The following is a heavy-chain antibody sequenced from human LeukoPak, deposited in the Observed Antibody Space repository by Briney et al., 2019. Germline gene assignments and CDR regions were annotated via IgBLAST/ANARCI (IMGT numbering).Heavy chain of an antibody. Sequence: GGSLRLSCAASGFTFSSYWMSWVRQAPGKGLEWVSSISSSSSYIYYADSVKGRFTISRDNAKNSLYLQMNSLRAEDTAVYYCARELNIVATITSDYWGRGTLVTVSS. CDR1: GFTFSSYW. V-gene: IGHV3-21*01. CDR2: ISSSSSYI. D-gene: IGHD5-12*01. CDR3: ARELNIVATITSDY. J-gene: IGHJ4*02.